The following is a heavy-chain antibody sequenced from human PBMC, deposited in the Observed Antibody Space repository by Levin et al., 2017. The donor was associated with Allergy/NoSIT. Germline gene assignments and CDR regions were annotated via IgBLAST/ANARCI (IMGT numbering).Heavy chain of an antibody. V-gene: IGHV3-30-3*01. Sequence: PGGSLRLSCAASGFTFSSYAMHWVRQAPGKGLEWVAVISYDGSNKYYADSVKGRFTISRDNSKNTLYLQMNSLRAEDTAVYYCARTTYYSSGYPDYFQHWGQGTLVTVSS. CDR2: ISYDGSNK. CDR1: GFTFSSYA. CDR3: ARTTYYSSGYPDYFQH. J-gene: IGHJ1*01. D-gene: IGHD3-22*01.